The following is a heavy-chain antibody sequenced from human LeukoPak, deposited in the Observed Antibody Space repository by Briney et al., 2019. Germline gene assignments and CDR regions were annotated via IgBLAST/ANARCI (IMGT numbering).Heavy chain of an antibody. CDR1: EFTFSNYA. D-gene: IGHD2-21*02. CDR3: VASSCGGDCYSGLDN. V-gene: IGHV3-23*01. CDR2: ISGSGGGT. Sequence: QTGGSLRLSFAASEFTFSNYAMKWVRQPPGKGLEWVSAISGSGGGTYYADSVKGRFTISRGNSKNTLYLQMNSLRAEDTAVYFCVASSCGGDCYSGLDNWGQGTLVTVSS. J-gene: IGHJ4*02.